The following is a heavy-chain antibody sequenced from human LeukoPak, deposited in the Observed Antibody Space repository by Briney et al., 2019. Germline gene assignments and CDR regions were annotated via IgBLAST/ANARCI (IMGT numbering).Heavy chain of an antibody. J-gene: IGHJ5*02. CDR2: ISACNGNT. Sequence: ASVKVSCKASGYTFTSYGISWVRQAPGQGLEWMGWISACNGNTNYAQKLQGRVTMTTDTSTSTAYMELRSLRSDDTAVYYCARGAPPVVVVAATRIWFDPWGQGTLVTVFS. V-gene: IGHV1-18*01. D-gene: IGHD2-15*01. CDR1: GYTFTSYG. CDR3: ARGAPPVVVVAATRIWFDP.